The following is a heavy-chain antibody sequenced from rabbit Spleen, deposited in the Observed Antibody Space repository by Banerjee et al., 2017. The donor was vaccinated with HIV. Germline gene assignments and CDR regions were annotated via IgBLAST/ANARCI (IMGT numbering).Heavy chain of an antibody. Sequence: QEQLVESGGGLVKPEGSLKLSCTASGFSFSNKAVMCWVRQAPGKGLEWITCINAITGKAVYASWVNGRFTISRHNAQNTLYLQLDSLTAADTATYFCLRDRANIGGDYGPYYFDLWGQGTLVTVS. CDR1: GFSFSNKAV. CDR2: INAITGKA. CDR3: LRDRANIGGDYGPYYFDL. J-gene: IGHJ4*01. V-gene: IGHV1S45*01. D-gene: IGHD2-1*01.